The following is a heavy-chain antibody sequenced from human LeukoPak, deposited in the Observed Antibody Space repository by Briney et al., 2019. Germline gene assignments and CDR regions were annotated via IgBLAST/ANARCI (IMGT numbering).Heavy chain of an antibody. CDR1: GYTFTGYY. Sequence: ASVKVSCKXSGYTFTGYYMHWVRQAPGQGLEWMGRINPNSGGTNYAQKFQGRVTMTRDTSISTAYMELSRLRSDDTAVYYCAILGPYDSSGYYYVDYWGQGTLVTVSS. V-gene: IGHV1-2*06. CDR3: AILGPYDSSGYYYVDY. J-gene: IGHJ4*02. CDR2: INPNSGGT. D-gene: IGHD3-22*01.